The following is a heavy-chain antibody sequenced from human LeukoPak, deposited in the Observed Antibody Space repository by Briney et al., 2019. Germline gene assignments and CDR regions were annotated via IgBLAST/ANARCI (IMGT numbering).Heavy chain of an antibody. CDR3: ATWPRFWSGYYMGFDY. CDR1: GYTLTELS. CDR2: FDPEDGET. J-gene: IGHJ4*02. V-gene: IGHV1-24*01. Sequence: GASVKVSCKVSGYTLTELSMHWVRQAPGKGLEWMGGFDPEDGETIYAQKFQGRVTMTEDTSTDTAYMELSSLRSEDTAVYYCATWPRFWSGYYMGFDYWGQGTLVTVSS. D-gene: IGHD3-3*01.